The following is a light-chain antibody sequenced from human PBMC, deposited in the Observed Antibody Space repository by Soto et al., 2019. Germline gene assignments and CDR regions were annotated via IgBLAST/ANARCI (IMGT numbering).Light chain of an antibody. CDR1: SSDVGGYNY. V-gene: IGLV2-14*01. CDR2: VVS. CDR3: TSYTDSSTVV. Sequence: QSALTQPASVSGSPGQSITISCTGTSSDVGGYNYVSWYQHYPGKAPKLMIYVVSNRPSGVSYRFSGSKSANTASLTISGLQPDDEADYYCTSYTDSSTVVFGGGTKLTVL. J-gene: IGLJ2*01.